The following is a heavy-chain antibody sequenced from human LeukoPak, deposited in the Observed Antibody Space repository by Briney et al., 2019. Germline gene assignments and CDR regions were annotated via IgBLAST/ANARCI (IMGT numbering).Heavy chain of an antibody. CDR3: TTDPREVPFDP. V-gene: IGHV3-7*02. J-gene: IGHJ5*02. Sequence: PGGPLRLSCAASGFTFSSYWMSWVRQAPGKGLEWVANIKQDGSEKYYVDSVKGRFTISRDNAKNSLYLQMNSLRVEDTAVYYCTTDPREVPFDPWGQGTLVTVSS. CDR1: GFTFSSYW. CDR2: IKQDGSEK.